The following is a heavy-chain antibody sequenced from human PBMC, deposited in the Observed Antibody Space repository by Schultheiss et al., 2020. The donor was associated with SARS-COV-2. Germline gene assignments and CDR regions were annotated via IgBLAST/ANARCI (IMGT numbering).Heavy chain of an antibody. Sequence: SCAISGDSVSSNSAAWNWIRQSPSRGLEWLVRTYYRSKWYNDYAVSVKSRITINPDTSKNQFSLQLNSVTPEDTAVYYCAREVSGYPGGLYYYYGMDVWGQGTTVTVSS. V-gene: IGHV6-1*01. CDR2: TYYRSKWYN. D-gene: IGHD5-12*01. CDR1: GDSVSSNSAA. J-gene: IGHJ6*02. CDR3: AREVSGYPGGLYYYYGMDV.